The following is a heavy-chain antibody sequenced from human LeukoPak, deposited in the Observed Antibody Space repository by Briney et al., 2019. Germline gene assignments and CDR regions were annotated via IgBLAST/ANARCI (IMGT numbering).Heavy chain of an antibody. CDR2: IRQDGSGQ. CDR1: GFTLSSYY. J-gene: IGHJ4*02. Sequence: GGSLRLSCAASGFTLSSYYMSWVRQAPGKGLEWVANIRQDGSGQFYADSVKGRFTISRDNAKNSLYLQMDSLRVEDTAVYYCARDGRVRGVTPLDYWGQGTLVTVSS. CDR3: ARDGRVRGVTPLDY. D-gene: IGHD3-10*01. V-gene: IGHV3-7*01.